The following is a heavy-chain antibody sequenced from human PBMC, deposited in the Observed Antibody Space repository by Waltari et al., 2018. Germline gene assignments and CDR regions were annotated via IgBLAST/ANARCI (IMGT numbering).Heavy chain of an antibody. Sequence: QVQLQQWGAGLLKPSETLSLTCAVYGGSFSGYYWRWIRQPPGKGLEWIGEINHSGSTNDNPSLKIRVTRSVDTSKNQFSRKLSSVTAADTAVYYCARGRLLWFGELLYPHNWFDPWGQGTLVTVSS. CDR2: INHSGST. CDR3: ARGRLLWFGELLYPHNWFDP. CDR1: GGSFSGYY. J-gene: IGHJ5*02. D-gene: IGHD3-10*01. V-gene: IGHV4-34*01.